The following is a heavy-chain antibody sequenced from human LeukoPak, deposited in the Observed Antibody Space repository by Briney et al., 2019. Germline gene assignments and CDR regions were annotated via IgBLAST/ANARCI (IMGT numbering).Heavy chain of an antibody. V-gene: IGHV4-59*01. CDR3: ARTTPTGFWSGYPNWFDP. J-gene: IGHJ5*02. CDR2: IYYNGGN. CDR1: GGSISSYY. D-gene: IGHD3-3*01. Sequence: SETLSLTCTVSGGSISSYYWSWLRQPPGKGLEWLGYIYYNGGNNYNPSLKSRVTISVGTSKNQFSLKLSSVTAADTAVYYCARTTPTGFWSGYPNWFDPWGQGTLVTVSS.